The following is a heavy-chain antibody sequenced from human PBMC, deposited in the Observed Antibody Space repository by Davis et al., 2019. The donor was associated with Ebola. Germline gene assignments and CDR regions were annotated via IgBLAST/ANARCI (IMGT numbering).Heavy chain of an antibody. V-gene: IGHV4-38-2*01. CDR3: VNDGGHGGDSDY. D-gene: IGHD2-21*02. CDR1: GYSIGSGYH. Sequence: PSETLSLTCAVSGYSIGSGYHWGWIRQPPGRGLEWIGNRYHGTDPSYNPALRCRVTLSLDTSKNQFSLKLNAVTAADTAVYYCVNDGGHGGDSDYWGQGILVTVSS. CDR2: RYHGTDP. J-gene: IGHJ4*02.